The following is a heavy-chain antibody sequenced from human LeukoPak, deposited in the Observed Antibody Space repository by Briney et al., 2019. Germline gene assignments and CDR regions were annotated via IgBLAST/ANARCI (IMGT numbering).Heavy chain of an antibody. V-gene: IGHV1-2*02. CDR3: ARGTYYYDSSGYYVPFDY. Sequence: ASVKVSCKASGYTFTGYYMHWVRQAPGQGLEWMGWINPNSGGTNYAQKFQGRVTMTRDTSISTAYTELSRLRSDDTAVYYCARGTYYYDSSGYYVPFDYWGQGALVTVSS. J-gene: IGHJ4*02. D-gene: IGHD3-22*01. CDR1: GYTFTGYY. CDR2: INPNSGGT.